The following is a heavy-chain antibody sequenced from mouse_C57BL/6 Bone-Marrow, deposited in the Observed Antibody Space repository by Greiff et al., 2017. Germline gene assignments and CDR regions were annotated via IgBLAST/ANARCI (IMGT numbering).Heavy chain of an antibody. CDR2: IHPNSGST. J-gene: IGHJ1*03. V-gene: IGHV1-64*01. D-gene: IGHD6-5*01. Sequence: VKLQQPGAELVKPGASVKLSCKASGYTFTSYWMHWVKQRPGQGLEWIGMIHPNSGSTNYNEKFKSKATLTVDKSSSTAYMQRSSLTSEDSAVYYCARSPYFLDVWGTGTTVTVSS. CDR3: ARSPYFLDV. CDR1: GYTFTSYW.